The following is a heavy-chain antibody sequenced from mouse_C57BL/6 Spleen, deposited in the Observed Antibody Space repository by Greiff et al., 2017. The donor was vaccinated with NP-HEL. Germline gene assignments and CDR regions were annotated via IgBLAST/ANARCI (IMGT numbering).Heavy chain of an antibody. D-gene: IGHD1-1*01. CDR2: IYPRDGST. Sequence: SDAELVKPGASVKISCKVSGYTFTDHTIHWMKQRPEQGLEWIGYIYPRDGSTKYNEKFKGKATLTADKSSSTAYMQLNSLTSEDSAVYFCARDDYYGSSYRYFDVWGTGTTVTVSS. CDR1: GYTFTDHT. V-gene: IGHV1-78*01. J-gene: IGHJ1*03. CDR3: ARDDYYGSSYRYFDV.